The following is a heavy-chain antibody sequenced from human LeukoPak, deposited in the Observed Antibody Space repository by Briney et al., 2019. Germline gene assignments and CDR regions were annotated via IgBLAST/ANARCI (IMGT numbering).Heavy chain of an antibody. J-gene: IGHJ5*02. CDR1: GYTFTSYD. D-gene: IGHD5-12*01. CDR2: MNPNSGNT. V-gene: IGHV1-8*01. CDR3: ARAQSYSGYGPAGWFDP. Sequence: ASVKVSCKASGYTFTSYDINWVRQATGQGLEWMGWMNPNSGNTGYAQKFQGRVTMTRNTSISTAYMELSSLRSEDTAVYYCARAQSYSGYGPAGWFDPWGQGTLVTVSS.